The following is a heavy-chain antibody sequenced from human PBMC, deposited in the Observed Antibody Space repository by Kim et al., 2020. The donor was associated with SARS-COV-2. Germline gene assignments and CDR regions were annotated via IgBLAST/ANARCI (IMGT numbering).Heavy chain of an antibody. J-gene: IGHJ4*02. V-gene: IGHV4-30-2*04. D-gene: IGHD3-16*01. Sequence: NPSLKSRVTISVDTSKNQFSLKLSSVTAADTAVYYCASLYWGARVWVDYWGQGTLVTVSS. CDR3: ASLYWGARVWVDY.